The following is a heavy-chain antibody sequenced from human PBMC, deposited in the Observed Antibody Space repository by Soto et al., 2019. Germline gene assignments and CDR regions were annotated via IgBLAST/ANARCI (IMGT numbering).Heavy chain of an antibody. Sequence: ASVKVSCKVSGYTLTELSMHWVRQAPGKGLEWMGGFDPEDGETIYAQKFQGRVTMTEDTSTDTAYMELSSLRSEDTAVYYCARDNMASRSSHYYYGMDVWGQGTTVTVSS. CDR1: GYTLTELS. J-gene: IGHJ6*02. CDR3: ARDNMASRSSHYYYGMDV. D-gene: IGHD5-12*01. CDR2: FDPEDGET. V-gene: IGHV1-24*01.